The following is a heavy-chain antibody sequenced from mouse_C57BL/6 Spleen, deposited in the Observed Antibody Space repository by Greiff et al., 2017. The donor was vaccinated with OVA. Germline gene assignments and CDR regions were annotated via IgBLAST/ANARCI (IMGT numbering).Heavy chain of an antibody. V-gene: IGHV1-15*01. CDR1: GYTFTDYE. Sequence: VKLMESGAELVRPGASVTLSCKASGYTFTDYEMHWVKQTPVHGLEWIGAIDPETGGTAYNQKFKGKAILTADKSSSTAYMELRSLTSEDSAVYYCTRSGYYGSSYYVDYWGQGTTLTVSS. CDR3: TRSGYYGSSYYVDY. J-gene: IGHJ2*01. CDR2: IDPETGGT. D-gene: IGHD1-1*01.